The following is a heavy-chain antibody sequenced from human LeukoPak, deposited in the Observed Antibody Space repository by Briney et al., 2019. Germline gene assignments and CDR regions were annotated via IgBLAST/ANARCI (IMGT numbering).Heavy chain of an antibody. J-gene: IGHJ3*02. D-gene: IGHD3-22*01. CDR3: ARGGTYYYDSSGSPHAFDI. CDR2: IYTSGST. Sequence: PSETLSLTCTVSGGSISSYYWSWIRQPAGKGLEWIGRIYTSGSTNYNPSLKSRVTTSVDTSKNQFSLKLSSVTAADTAVYYCARGGTYYYDSSGSPHAFDIWGQGTMVTVSS. V-gene: IGHV4-4*07. CDR1: GGSISSYY.